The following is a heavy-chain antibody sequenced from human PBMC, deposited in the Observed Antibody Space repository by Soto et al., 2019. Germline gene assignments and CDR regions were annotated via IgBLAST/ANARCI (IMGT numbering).Heavy chain of an antibody. CDR1: GGSFSGYY. CDR3: ARGRIVPAAKSTPMGY. V-gene: IGHV4-34*01. D-gene: IGHD2-2*01. Sequence: SETLSLTCAVYGGSFSGYYWSWIRQPPGKGLEWIGEINHSGSTNYNPSLKSRVTISVDTSKNQFSLKLSSVTAADTAVYYCARGRIVPAAKSTPMGYWGQGTLVTVSS. J-gene: IGHJ4*02. CDR2: INHSGST.